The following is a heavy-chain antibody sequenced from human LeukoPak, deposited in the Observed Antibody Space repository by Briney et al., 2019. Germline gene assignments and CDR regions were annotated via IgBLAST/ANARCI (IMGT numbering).Heavy chain of an antibody. J-gene: IGHJ6*03. V-gene: IGHV4-38-2*02. CDR3: ARLPNYYYHYMDV. D-gene: IGHD2-2*01. CDR1: GYSISSGYY. Sequence: SETLSLTCTVSGYSISSGYYWGWIRQPPGKGLEWIGSIYYSGSTYYNPSLKSRVTISVDTSKNQFSLKLSSVTAADTAVYYCARLPNYYYHYMDVWGKGTTVTISS. CDR2: IYYSGST.